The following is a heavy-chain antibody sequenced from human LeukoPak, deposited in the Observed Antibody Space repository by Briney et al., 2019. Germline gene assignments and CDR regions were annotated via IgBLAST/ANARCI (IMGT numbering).Heavy chain of an antibody. D-gene: IGHD6-19*01. J-gene: IGHJ6*04. Sequence: GGSLRLSCSASGFTFSSYAMHWVRQAPGKGLEYVSAISSNGGSTYYADSVKGRFTISRDNSKNTLYLQMSSLRAEDTAVYYCVSLAVAGRFYHYYGMDVWGKGTTVTVSS. CDR1: GFTFSSYA. V-gene: IGHV3-64D*06. CDR2: ISSNGGST. CDR3: VSLAVAGRFYHYYGMDV.